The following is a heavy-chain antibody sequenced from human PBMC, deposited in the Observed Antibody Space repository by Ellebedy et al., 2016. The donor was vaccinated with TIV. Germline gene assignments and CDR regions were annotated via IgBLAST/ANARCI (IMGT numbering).Heavy chain of an antibody. CDR2: ISSSGSTI. CDR3: ARVGDEWELPLDY. V-gene: IGHV3-48*04. CDR1: GFTFSTYA. D-gene: IGHD1-26*01. J-gene: IGHJ4*02. Sequence: GGSLRLSCTASGFTFSTYAMTWVRQAPGKGLEWVSYISSSGSTIYYADSVKGRFTISRDNAKNSLYLQMNSLRAEDTAVYYCARVGDEWELPLDYWGQGTLVTVSS.